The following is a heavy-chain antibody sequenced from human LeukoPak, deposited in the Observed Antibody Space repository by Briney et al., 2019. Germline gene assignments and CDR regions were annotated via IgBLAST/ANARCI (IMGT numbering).Heavy chain of an antibody. D-gene: IGHD1-26*01. Sequence: PSETLSLTCTVSGGSISSSSYYWGWIRQPPGTGLEWLGSIYYSGSTYYNPSLKSRVTISVDTSKNQFSLKLSSVTAADTAVYYCAREGARWEPSFSAFDIWGQGTMVTVSS. CDR1: GGSISSSSYY. CDR3: AREGARWEPSFSAFDI. J-gene: IGHJ3*02. CDR2: IYYSGST. V-gene: IGHV4-39*07.